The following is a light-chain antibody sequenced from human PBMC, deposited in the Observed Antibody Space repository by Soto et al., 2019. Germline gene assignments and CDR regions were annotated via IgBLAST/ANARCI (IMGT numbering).Light chain of an antibody. CDR1: KLGNKY. CDR3: QAWDSSTVV. CDR2: QDS. J-gene: IGLJ2*01. V-gene: IGLV3-1*01. Sequence: SYELAQPPSVSVSPGQTATITCFGDKLGNKYACWYQQKPGQSPVLVMYQDSKRPSGIPERFSGSSSGNTATLTISGTQAMDEADCYCQAWDSSTVVFGGGTKLTVL.